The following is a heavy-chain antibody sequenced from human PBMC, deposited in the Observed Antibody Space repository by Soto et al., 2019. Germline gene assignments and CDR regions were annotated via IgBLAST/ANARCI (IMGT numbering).Heavy chain of an antibody. D-gene: IGHD4-4*01. CDR3: ARLPPLTYRYYFEY. CDR1: GFTFSTYW. J-gene: IGHJ4*02. Sequence: EVHLVESGGGLVQPGGSLRLSCAASGFTFSTYWMTWVRQAPGKGLEWVANINEDGGGTYYVASVKGRFTISRDNAKSSLSLQINSLRAEDTAVYYCARLPPLTYRYYFEYWGQGTLVTVSS. V-gene: IGHV3-7*01. CDR2: INEDGGGT.